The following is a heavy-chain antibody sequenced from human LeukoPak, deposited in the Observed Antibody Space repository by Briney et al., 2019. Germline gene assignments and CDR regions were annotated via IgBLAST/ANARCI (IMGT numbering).Heavy chain of an antibody. D-gene: IGHD3-22*01. CDR2: IAYGGSNK. V-gene: IGHV3-33*05. CDR1: GFSFSTSG. CDR3: AGTYSSVGDAFDI. J-gene: IGHJ3*02. Sequence: GGSLRLSCAVCGFSFSTSGMHWVRQARGKGLEWVAFIAYGGSNKYYTDSVKGRFTISRDNSKNTLYLQMNSQRGEDRCVYLCAGTYSSVGDAFDICGQGKM.